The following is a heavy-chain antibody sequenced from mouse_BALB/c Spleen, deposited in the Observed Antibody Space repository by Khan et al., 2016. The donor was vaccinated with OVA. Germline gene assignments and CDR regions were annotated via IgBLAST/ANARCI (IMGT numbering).Heavy chain of an antibody. J-gene: IGHJ2*01. Sequence: QVQLKESGTELARPGASVKLSCKASGYIFIDYNINWVKQRTGQGLEWIGEISPGSGNTYYNEKFKGKVTLTADKSSSTAYMQLSSLTSEDTAVYYCARMARKWGQGTTLTVSS. CDR1: GYIFIDYN. V-gene: IGHV1-77*01. CDR3: ARMARK. CDR2: ISPGSGNT.